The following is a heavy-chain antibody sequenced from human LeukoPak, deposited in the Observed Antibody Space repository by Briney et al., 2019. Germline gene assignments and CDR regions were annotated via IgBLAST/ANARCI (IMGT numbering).Heavy chain of an antibody. D-gene: IGHD7-27*01. CDR3: AKVQLGIGVDY. CDR2: ISDGGSRT. Sequence: GGSLRLSCAASGFSFSSYAVSWVRQAPGRGLEWVSGISDGGSRTYYADSVKGRFTISRGDSKNTLYLQMNSLRAEDTAVYYCAKVQLGIGVDYWGQGTLVTVSS. CDR1: GFSFSSYA. V-gene: IGHV3-23*01. J-gene: IGHJ4*02.